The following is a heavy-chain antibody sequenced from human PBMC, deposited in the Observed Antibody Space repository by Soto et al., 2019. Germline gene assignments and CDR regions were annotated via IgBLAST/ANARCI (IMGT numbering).Heavy chain of an antibody. V-gene: IGHV4-34*01. J-gene: IGHJ5*02. CDR1: GGSVNGYY. CDR3: ATRITVFGLLIPPFDP. D-gene: IGHD3-3*01. CDR2: INHTGGT. Sequence: SETLSLTCAVYGGSVNGYYWNWIRQPPGKGLEWIGEINHTGGTHYNPSLKSGVTMSVDTSKNQFSLRLSSVTAADTAIYYCATRITVFGLLIPPFDPWGQGTQVTVSS.